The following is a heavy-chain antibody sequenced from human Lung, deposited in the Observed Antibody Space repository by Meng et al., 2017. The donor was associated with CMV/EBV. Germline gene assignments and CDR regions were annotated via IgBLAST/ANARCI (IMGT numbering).Heavy chain of an antibody. CDR2: IHPHRGDT. CDR3: ARDNNWGPDY. Sequence: ASVXVSCKASGYTFTAHYFHRVRQAPGLGLEWMGWIHPHRGDTNYAQQFQGRVTLTRDTSINTGYMELTRLTSDDTAVYYCARDNNWGPDYWGQGTVVTVSS. J-gene: IGHJ4*02. CDR1: GYTFTAHY. D-gene: IGHD7-27*01. V-gene: IGHV1-2*02.